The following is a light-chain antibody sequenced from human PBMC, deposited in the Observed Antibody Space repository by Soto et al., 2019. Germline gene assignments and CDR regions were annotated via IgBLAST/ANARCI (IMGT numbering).Light chain of an antibody. J-gene: IGKJ2*01. Sequence: EIVLTQSPGTLSLSPGERATLSCRASQGVSSSYLGWYQQKPGQAPRLLIYGASSRATGIPDRFSGSGSGTDFTLTISRLEPEDFAVYYCQQYCSSPYTFGQGTKLDIK. CDR2: GAS. V-gene: IGKV3-20*01. CDR3: QQYCSSPYT. CDR1: QGVSSSY.